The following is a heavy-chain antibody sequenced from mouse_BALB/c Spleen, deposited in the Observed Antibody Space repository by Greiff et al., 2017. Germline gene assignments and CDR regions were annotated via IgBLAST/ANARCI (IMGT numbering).Heavy chain of an antibody. J-gene: IGHJ4*01. CDR2: ISYSGST. V-gene: IGHV3-2*02. CDR1: GYSITSDYA. Sequence: EVKLQESGPGLVKPSQSLSLTCTVTGYSITSDYAWNWIRQFPGNKLEWMGYISYSGSTSYNPSLKSRISITRDTSKNQFFLQLNSVTTEDTATYYCARFLHYGSIHYYAMDYWGQGTSVTVSS. D-gene: IGHD1-1*01. CDR3: ARFLHYGSIHYYAMDY.